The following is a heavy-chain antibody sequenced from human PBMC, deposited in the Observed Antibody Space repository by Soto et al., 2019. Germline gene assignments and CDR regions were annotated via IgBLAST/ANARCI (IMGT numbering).Heavy chain of an antibody. J-gene: IGHJ3*02. Sequence: SVKVSCKASGGTFSSYAISWVRQAPGQGLEWMGGIIPIFGTANYAQKFQGRVTITADESTSTAYMELSSLRSEDTAVYYCARRSVSYRSGISVYAFDIWGQGTMVTVSS. CDR2: IIPIFGTA. V-gene: IGHV1-69*13. CDR1: GGTFSSYA. D-gene: IGHD3-10*01. CDR3: ARRSVSYRSGISVYAFDI.